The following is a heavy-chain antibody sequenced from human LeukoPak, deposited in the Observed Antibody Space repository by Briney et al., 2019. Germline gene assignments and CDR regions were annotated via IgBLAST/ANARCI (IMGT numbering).Heavy chain of an antibody. V-gene: IGHV5-51*01. CDR2: IYPGDSDT. CDR3: ARHVESSSDFWSGYYQDYEARVVGYFDY. D-gene: IGHD3-3*01. CDR1: GYSFTSYW. Sequence: GESLKISCKGSGYSFTSYWIGWVRQMPGKGLEWMGIIYPGDSDTRYSPSFQGQVTISADKSISTAYLQWSSLKASDTAMYYCARHVESSSDFWSGYYQDYEARVVGYFDYWGQGTLVTVSS. J-gene: IGHJ4*02.